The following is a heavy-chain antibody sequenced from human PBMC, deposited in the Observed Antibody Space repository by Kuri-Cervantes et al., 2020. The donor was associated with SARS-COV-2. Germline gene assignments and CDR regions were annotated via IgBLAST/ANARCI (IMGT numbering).Heavy chain of an antibody. Sequence: SETLSLTCTVSGGSISSGDYYWSWIRQPQGKGLEWIGYIYYSGSTYYNPSLKSRVTISVDTSKNQFSLKLSSVAAADTAVYYCSRAPSFDPWGQGTLVTVSS. CDR2: IYYSGST. CDR3: SRAPSFDP. J-gene: IGHJ5*02. V-gene: IGHV4-30-4*01. CDR1: GGSISSGDYY.